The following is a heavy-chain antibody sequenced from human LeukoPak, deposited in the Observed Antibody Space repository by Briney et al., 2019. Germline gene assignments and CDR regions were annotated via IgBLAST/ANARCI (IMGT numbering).Heavy chain of an antibody. CDR1: GFTLSTYA. J-gene: IGHJ4*02. CDR2: ISGSGGGT. D-gene: IGHD1-26*01. CDR3: AKRGAEVGATVAPGDY. V-gene: IGHV3-23*01. Sequence: GGSLRLSCAASGFTLSTYAMSWVRQAPGKGLEWVSAISGSGGGTYYADSVKGRFTISRDTSKNTLDLQMNSLRAEDTAVYYCAKRGAEVGATVAPGDYWGQGTLVTVSS.